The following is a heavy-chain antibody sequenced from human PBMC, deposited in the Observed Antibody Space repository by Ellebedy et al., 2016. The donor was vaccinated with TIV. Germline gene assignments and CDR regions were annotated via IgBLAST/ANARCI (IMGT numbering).Heavy chain of an antibody. CDR1: GFTFSSYG. D-gene: IGHD3-3*01. Sequence: GGSLRLSXAASGFTFSSYGMHWVRQAPGKGLEWVAVIWYDGSNKYYADSVKGRFTISRDNSKNTLYLQMNSLRAEDTAVYYCARDGAPNFWSGYLDWYFDLWGRGTLVTVSS. CDR2: IWYDGSNK. V-gene: IGHV3-33*01. J-gene: IGHJ2*01. CDR3: ARDGAPNFWSGYLDWYFDL.